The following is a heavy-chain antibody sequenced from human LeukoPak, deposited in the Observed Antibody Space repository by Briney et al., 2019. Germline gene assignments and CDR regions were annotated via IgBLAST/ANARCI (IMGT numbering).Heavy chain of an antibody. CDR2: IYYSGST. CDR3: AGLGRPVATWDYYYYYYMDV. D-gene: IGHD2-15*01. CDR1: GGPISSSSYY. V-gene: IGHV4-39*07. J-gene: IGHJ6*03. Sequence: PSETLSLTCSVSGGPISSSSYYWGWVRQPPGKGLEWIGDIYYSGSTYYNPSLKSRVTISVDTSKNQFSLKLSSVTAANTAVYYCAGLGRPVATWDYYYYYYMDVWGKGTTVTVSS.